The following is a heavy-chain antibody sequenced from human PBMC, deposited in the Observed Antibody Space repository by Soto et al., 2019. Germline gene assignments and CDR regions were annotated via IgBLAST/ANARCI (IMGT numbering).Heavy chain of an antibody. J-gene: IGHJ4*02. Sequence: QLVQSGAEVKKPGASVRVSCKTSGPTFIAYYVHWVRQAPGQGLEWMGWIDPKSGGTTYEQKFLGRVTMTRDTSINTAYMDLHRLTSDDTAVYSCARVSVDVPEWGQGTLITVSS. CDR1: GPTFIAYY. V-gene: IGHV1-2*02. CDR2: IDPKSGGT. CDR3: ARVSVDVPE. D-gene: IGHD5-12*01.